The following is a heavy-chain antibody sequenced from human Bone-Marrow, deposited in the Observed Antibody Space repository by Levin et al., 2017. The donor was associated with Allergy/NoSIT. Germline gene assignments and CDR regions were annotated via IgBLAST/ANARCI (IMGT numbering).Heavy chain of an antibody. CDR2: IKQDGSQK. D-gene: IGHD6-13*01. CDR3: ARAIATSY. V-gene: IGHV3-7*01. J-gene: IGHJ4*02. CDR1: GFTFSSFW. Sequence: GESLKISCAASGFTFSSFWMSWVRQTPGKGLEWVANIKQDGSQKSYVDSVEGRFTISRDNAKNSLYLQMNSLRVEDTAIYYCARAIATSYWGRGTLVTVSS.